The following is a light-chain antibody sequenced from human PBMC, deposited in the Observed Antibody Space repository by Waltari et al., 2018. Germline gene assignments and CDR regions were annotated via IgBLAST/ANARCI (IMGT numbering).Light chain of an antibody. V-gene: IGKV3-20*01. CDR3: QHYVRLPAT. CDR2: GSS. J-gene: IGKJ1*01. Sequence: EIVLTQSPGTLSLSPGERATLSCRASPSVGRSLAWYQQKPGQAPRLLIYGSSSRATGIPDRFSGSGSGTDFSLTISRLEPEDFAVYYCQHYVRLPATFGQGTKVEIK. CDR1: PSVGRS.